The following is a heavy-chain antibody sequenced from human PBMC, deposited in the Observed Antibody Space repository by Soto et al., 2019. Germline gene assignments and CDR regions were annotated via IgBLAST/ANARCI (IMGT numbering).Heavy chain of an antibody. Sequence: ASVKVSGKASGYTFTAYYMHWVRQAPGQGLEWMGWVKPNSGGTNYAQKFQGRVTMTRDTSITTAYMELSRLRSDDTAVYYCARSISARRTVDYWGQGTLVTVSS. CDR3: ARSISARRTVDY. CDR2: VKPNSGGT. J-gene: IGHJ4*01. V-gene: IGHV1-2*02. D-gene: IGHD6-6*01. CDR1: GYTFTAYY.